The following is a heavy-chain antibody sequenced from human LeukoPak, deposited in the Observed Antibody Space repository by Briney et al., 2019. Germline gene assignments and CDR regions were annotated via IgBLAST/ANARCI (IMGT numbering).Heavy chain of an antibody. J-gene: IGHJ4*02. V-gene: IGHV3-15*01. CDR2: IKSKTDGGTT. Sequence: GGSLRLSCAASGFTFSNAWMNWVRQAPGKGLEWVGHIKSKTDGGTTDYAAPVKGRFTISRDDSKNTLYLQMNSLKTEDTAVYYCTTVASVVVVADTSLPFDYWGQGTLVTVSS. CDR3: TTVASVVVVADTSLPFDY. CDR1: GFTFSNAW. D-gene: IGHD2-15*01.